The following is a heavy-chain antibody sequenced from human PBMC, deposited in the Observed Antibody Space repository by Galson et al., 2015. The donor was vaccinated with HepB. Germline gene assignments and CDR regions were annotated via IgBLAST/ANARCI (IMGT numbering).Heavy chain of an antibody. Sequence: SLRLSCAASGFDFASYWMGWVRQAPGRGLEWVASIKQDTTEEHYVDSLRGRFIISKDNARNSVYLQLNSLRAEDTAVYYCARVVGFCSGGTCHRDYWGQGTLVTVSS. CDR3: ARVVGFCSGGTCHRDY. CDR2: IKQDTTEE. CDR1: GFDFASYW. V-gene: IGHV3-7*03. D-gene: IGHD2-15*01. J-gene: IGHJ4*02.